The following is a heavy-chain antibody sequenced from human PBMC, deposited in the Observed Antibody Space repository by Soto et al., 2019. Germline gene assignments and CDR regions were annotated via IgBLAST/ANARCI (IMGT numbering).Heavy chain of an antibody. J-gene: IGHJ5*02. D-gene: IGHD6-13*01. CDR3: AHRLKQLGGYGWFDP. CDR2: IYWDDDK. Sequence: QITLKESGPTLVKPTQTLTLTCTFSGFSLSTSGVGVGWIRQPPGKALEWLALIYWDDDKRYSPSLKSRLTIXXDXSXXQVVLTMTHMDPVDTATYYCAHRLKQLGGYGWFDPWGQGTLVTVSS. V-gene: IGHV2-5*02. CDR1: GFSLSTSGVG.